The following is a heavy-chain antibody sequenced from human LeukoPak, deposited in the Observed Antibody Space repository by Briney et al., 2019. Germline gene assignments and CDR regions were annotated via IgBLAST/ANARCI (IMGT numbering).Heavy chain of an antibody. V-gene: IGHV4-39*07. Sequence: SETLSLTCTVSGGSISSSSYYWGWIRQPPGKGLEWIGEINHSGSTNYNPSLKSRVTISVDTSKNQFSLKLSSVTAADTAVYYCARRPPSYYDSSGYSFDYWGQGTLVTVSS. CDR3: ARRPPSYYDSSGYSFDY. CDR2: INHSGST. J-gene: IGHJ4*02. D-gene: IGHD3-22*01. CDR1: GGSISSSSYY.